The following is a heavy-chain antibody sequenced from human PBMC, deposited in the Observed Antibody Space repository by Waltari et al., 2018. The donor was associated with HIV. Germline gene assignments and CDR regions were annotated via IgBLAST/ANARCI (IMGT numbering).Heavy chain of an antibody. CDR1: AIQSPTHA. Sequence: PGGPLRLSSMLSAIQSPTHAIPSGRQAPGKGLEWGSTMSRSASATDYGEFVKGRATIARENSMDMLALHMKCLRVDDTAVYHCVTGGYNFVEFGHRLDFWGRGILVTVS. J-gene: IGHJ4*02. D-gene: IGHD5-18*01. CDR3: VTGGYNFVEFGHRLDF. V-gene: IGHV3-23*01. CDR2: MSRSASAT.